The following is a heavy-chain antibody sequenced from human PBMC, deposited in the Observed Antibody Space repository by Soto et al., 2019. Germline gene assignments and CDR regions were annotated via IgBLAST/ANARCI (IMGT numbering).Heavy chain of an antibody. V-gene: IGHV3-23*01. J-gene: IGHJ4*02. CDR2: ISGSGGST. CDR3: AKDQYYYDSSGYEEYYFDY. D-gene: IGHD3-22*01. CDR1: GFTFSSYA. Sequence: GGSLRLSCAASGFTFSSYAMSWVRQAPGKGLEWVSDISGSGGSTYYADSVKGRFTISRDNSKNTLYLQMNSLRAEDTAVYYCAKDQYYYDSSGYEEYYFDYWGQGTLVTVSS.